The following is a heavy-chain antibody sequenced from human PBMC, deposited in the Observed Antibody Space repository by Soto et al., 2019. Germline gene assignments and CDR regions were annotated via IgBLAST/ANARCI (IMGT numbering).Heavy chain of an antibody. Sequence: GGSLRLSCAASGFTFSSYSMNWVRQAPGKGLEWVSYISSSSSTIYYADSVKGRFTISRDNAKNSLYLQMNSLRDEDTAVYYCARDEGPLTTWAYYYYGMDVWGQGTTVTVSS. V-gene: IGHV3-48*02. CDR3: ARDEGPLTTWAYYYYGMDV. CDR1: GFTFSSYS. D-gene: IGHD4-4*01. J-gene: IGHJ6*02. CDR2: ISSSSSTI.